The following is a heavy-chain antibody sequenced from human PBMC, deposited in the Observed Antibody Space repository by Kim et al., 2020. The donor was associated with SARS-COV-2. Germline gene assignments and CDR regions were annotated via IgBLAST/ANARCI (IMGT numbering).Heavy chain of an antibody. V-gene: IGHV3-23*01. Sequence: SVKGRFTTSRDNSKNTLYLQRNSLRAEDTAVYYCAKFRKRGVIIPHFDYWGQGTLVTVSS. J-gene: IGHJ4*02. CDR3: AKFRKRGVIIPHFDY. D-gene: IGHD3-10*01.